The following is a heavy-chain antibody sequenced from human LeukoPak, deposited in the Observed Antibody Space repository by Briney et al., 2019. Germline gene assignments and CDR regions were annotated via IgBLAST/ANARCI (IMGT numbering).Heavy chain of an antibody. CDR3: AKDSGGGSSGSYYYYGMDV. J-gene: IGHJ6*01. V-gene: IGHV3-9*01. CDR2: TNWNSGSI. CDR1: GFTFDDSA. D-gene: IGHD6-6*01. Sequence: PGGSLRLSCAASGFTFDDSAMHGVPQAQGKGREWVSRTNWNSGSISTTDSVKGRFPISRDNATNSQYLQINSLRAEDAALYYGAKDSGGGSSGSYYYYGMDVWGEGATVTVSS.